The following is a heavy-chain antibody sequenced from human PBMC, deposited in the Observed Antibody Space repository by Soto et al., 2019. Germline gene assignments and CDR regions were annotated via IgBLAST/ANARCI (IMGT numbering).Heavy chain of an antibody. CDR2: IYYSGST. D-gene: IGHD4-17*01. CDR1: GGSISSGGYY. Sequence: SETLSLTCTVSGGSISSGGYYWSWIRQHPGKGLEWIGYIYYSGSTYYNPSLKSRLTISVDTSKNQFSLRLSSVTAADTAVYYCARDRVQGRAHDYGESDAFEIRGQGTTVTVSS. CDR3: ARDRVQGRAHDYGESDAFEI. V-gene: IGHV4-31*03. J-gene: IGHJ3*02.